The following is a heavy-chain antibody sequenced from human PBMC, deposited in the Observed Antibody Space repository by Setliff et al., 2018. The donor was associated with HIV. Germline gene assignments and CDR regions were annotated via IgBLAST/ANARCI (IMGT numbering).Heavy chain of an antibody. CDR3: ARMGVYASYSYYYYMDV. V-gene: IGHV4-61*09. CDR2: IFSSGSS. J-gene: IGHJ6*03. Sequence: SETLSLTCTVSGASITSGTYYWTWVRQPAGKGLEWIGHIFSSGSSTYNPSLKSRVTMSVGTSNNQFSLRLSSVTAADTAVYYCARMGVYASYSYYYYMDVWGRGTTVTVSS. D-gene: IGHD2-8*02. CDR1: GASITSGTYY.